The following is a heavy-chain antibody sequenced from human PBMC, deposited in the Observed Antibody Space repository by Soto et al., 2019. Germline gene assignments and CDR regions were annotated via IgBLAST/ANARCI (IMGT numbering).Heavy chain of an antibody. CDR3: ARDPQRCSGGSCYLDP. CDR1: GGSISSYY. V-gene: IGHV4-4*07. D-gene: IGHD2-15*01. CDR2: IYTSGST. Sequence: TVSGGSISSYYWSWIRQPAGKGLEWIGRIYTSGSTNYNPSLKSRVTMPVDTSKNQFSLKLSSVTAADTAVYYCARDPQRCSGGSCYLDPWGQGTLVTVSS. J-gene: IGHJ5*02.